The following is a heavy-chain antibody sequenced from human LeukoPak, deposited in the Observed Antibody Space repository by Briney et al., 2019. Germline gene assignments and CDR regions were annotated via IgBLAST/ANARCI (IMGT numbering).Heavy chain of an antibody. CDR2: ISSSSSYI. D-gene: IGHD6-13*01. V-gene: IGHV3-21*01. J-gene: IGHJ6*02. CDR3: ARAAAAAGTNCYYYGMDV. CDR1: GFTFTTYS. Sequence: GGSLRLSCAASGFTFTTYSMNWVRQAPGKGLEWVSSISSSSSYIYYADSVKGRFTISRDNAKNSLYLQMNSLRAEDTAMYYCARAAAAAGTNCYYYGMDVWGQGTTVTVSS.